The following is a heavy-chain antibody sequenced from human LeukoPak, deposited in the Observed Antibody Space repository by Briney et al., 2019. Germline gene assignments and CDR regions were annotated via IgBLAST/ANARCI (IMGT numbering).Heavy chain of an antibody. J-gene: IGHJ4*02. Sequence: SGPALLKPTQTLTLTCTFSGFSPSTSGRCVSWIRQPPGKALEWLSPIDWDDDKYYSTSLKTRLTISKDTSKNQVVLTMTNMDPVDTATYYCARALLWFGESFDYWGQGTLVTVSS. CDR1: GFSPSTSGRC. CDR3: ARALLWFGESFDY. V-gene: IGHV2-70*01. D-gene: IGHD3-10*01. CDR2: IDWDDDK.